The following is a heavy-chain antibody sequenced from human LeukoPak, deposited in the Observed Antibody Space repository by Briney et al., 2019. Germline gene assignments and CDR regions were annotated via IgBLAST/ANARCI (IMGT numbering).Heavy chain of an antibody. J-gene: IGHJ6*03. D-gene: IGHD1-1*01. Sequence: SETLSLTCSVSGGSITSHYWSWIRQPPGKGLEWIGYISNSGSTDYNPSLRSRVTISVNTSKNQFSLKLSSVTAADSAVYYCVRDALEGYYSHHYMDVWGRGTTVNVSS. V-gene: IGHV4-59*11. CDR1: GGSITSHY. CDR3: VRDALEGYYSHHYMDV. CDR2: ISNSGST.